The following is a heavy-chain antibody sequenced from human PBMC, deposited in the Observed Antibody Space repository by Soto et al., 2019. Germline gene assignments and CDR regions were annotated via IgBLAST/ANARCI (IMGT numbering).Heavy chain of an antibody. Sequence: SQTLSLTCAISGDSLSGNSAAWNWIRQSPSRGLEWLGKTYYRSKWDNDYADSVKSRITINTDTSKNQFSLQVNSVTPEDTAVYYCARERNTAMVNFMDVWGQGTTVTVSS. CDR2: TYYRSKWDN. CDR1: GDSLSGNSAA. V-gene: IGHV6-1*01. CDR3: ARERNTAMVNFMDV. D-gene: IGHD5-18*01. J-gene: IGHJ6*02.